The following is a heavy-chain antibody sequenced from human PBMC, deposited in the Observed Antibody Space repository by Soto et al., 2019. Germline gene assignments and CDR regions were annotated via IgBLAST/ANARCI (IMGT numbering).Heavy chain of an antibody. V-gene: IGHV3-23*01. CDR1: GFTFSSYA. CDR3: AKVNGYSSSWFEFDY. D-gene: IGHD6-13*01. CDR2: ISGSGGST. J-gene: IGHJ4*02. Sequence: EVQLLESGGGLVQPGGSLRLSCAASGFTFSSYAMSWVRQAPGKGLEWVSAISGSGGSTYYADSVKGRFTISRDKSKNPLYLQMNSLRAESTGVYYWAKVNGYSSSWFEFDYWGPGPRVTVSS.